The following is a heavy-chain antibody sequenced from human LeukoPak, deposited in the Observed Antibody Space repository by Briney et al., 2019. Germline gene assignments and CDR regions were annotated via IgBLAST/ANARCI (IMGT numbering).Heavy chain of an antibody. CDR2: IYTVGST. V-gene: IGHV3-53*01. CDR1: GFTVRSNY. J-gene: IGHJ4*02. D-gene: IGHD1-26*01. Sequence: PGGSLRLSRAASGFTVRSNYMSGVRRPRGRGLEGVSVIYTVGSTYYADSVKGRFTISRDNSKNTLYLQMNSLRAGDTAVYYGAGEGYSGSRHYWGQGTLVTVSS. CDR3: AGEGYSGSRHY.